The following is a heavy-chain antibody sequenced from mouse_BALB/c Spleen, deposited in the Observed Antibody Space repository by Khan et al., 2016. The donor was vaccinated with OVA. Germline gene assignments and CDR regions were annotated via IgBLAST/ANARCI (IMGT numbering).Heavy chain of an antibody. V-gene: IGHV2-9*02. CDR2: IWAGGST. CDR3: ARLEDI. D-gene: IGHD1-3*01. CDR1: GFSLTSYG. Sequence: QVQLKQSGPGLVALSQSLSITCTVSGFSLTSYGVHWVRQPPGKGLEWLGVIWAGGSTNYNSALMSRLSISKDNSKSQVFLKMNSLQTDDTAMYYCARLEDIWGQGTTLTVSS. J-gene: IGHJ2*01.